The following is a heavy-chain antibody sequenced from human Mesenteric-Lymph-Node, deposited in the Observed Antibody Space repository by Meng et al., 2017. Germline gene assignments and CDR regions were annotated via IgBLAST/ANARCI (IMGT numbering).Heavy chain of an antibody. V-gene: IGHV1-46*01. CDR3: ARDSTVTTLPYYFDY. CDR1: GYTFTSYY. J-gene: IGHJ4*02. CDR2: INPSGGST. Sequence: QVEVVESWGEVKKPGASVKVSCKASGYTFTSYYMHWVRQAPGQGLEWMGIINPSGGSTSYAQKFQGRVTMTRDTSTSTVYMELSSLRSEDTAVYYCARDSTVTTLPYYFDYWGQGTLVTVSS. D-gene: IGHD4-17*01.